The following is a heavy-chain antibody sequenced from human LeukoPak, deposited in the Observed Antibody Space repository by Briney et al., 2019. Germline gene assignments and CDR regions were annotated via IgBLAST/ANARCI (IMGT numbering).Heavy chain of an antibody. CDR3: ARSPWYYYGSGSYYNAPKYFDY. J-gene: IGHJ4*02. V-gene: IGHV4-34*01. D-gene: IGHD3-10*01. Sequence: PSETLSLTCAVYGGSFSGYYWSWIRQPPGKGLGWIGEINHSGSTNYNPSLKSRVTISVDTSKNQFSLKLSSVTAADTAVYYCARSPWYYYGSGSYYNAPKYFDYWGQGTLVTVSS. CDR1: GGSFSGYY. CDR2: INHSGST.